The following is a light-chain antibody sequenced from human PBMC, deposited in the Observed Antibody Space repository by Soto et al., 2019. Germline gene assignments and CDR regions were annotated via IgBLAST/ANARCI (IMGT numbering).Light chain of an antibody. CDR2: GAS. CDR3: QQYDSSPRT. CDR1: QSLMSTS. V-gene: IGKV3-20*01. Sequence: EIVMTQSPATLSVSPGERATLSCRASQSLMSTSLAWYQQKPGQAPRLLISGASTRAADIPDRFSGSGSGTDFTLTIGRLEPEDLAVYYCQQYDSSPRTFGQGTKVDIK. J-gene: IGKJ1*01.